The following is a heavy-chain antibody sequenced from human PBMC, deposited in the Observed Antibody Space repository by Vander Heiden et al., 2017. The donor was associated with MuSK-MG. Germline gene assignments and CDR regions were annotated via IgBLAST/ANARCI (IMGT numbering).Heavy chain of an antibody. D-gene: IGHD6-19*01. CDR3: ATRPTHEQWRVHLYFDY. Sequence: EVQLLESGGGLVQPGGSLRLSGAASGFTFSSYAMSWVRQAPGKGLGWVSAISGSGGSTYYADSVKGRFTISRDNSKNTLYLQMNSLRAEDTAVYYCATRPTHEQWRVHLYFDYWGQGTLVTVSS. J-gene: IGHJ4*02. CDR2: ISGSGGST. CDR1: GFTFSSYA. V-gene: IGHV3-23*01.